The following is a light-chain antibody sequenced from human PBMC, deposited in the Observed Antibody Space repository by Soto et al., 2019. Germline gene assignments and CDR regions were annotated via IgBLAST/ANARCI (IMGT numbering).Light chain of an antibody. CDR1: QSVSSN. CDR3: QQYNNYPQA. CDR2: GAS. J-gene: IGKJ1*01. V-gene: IGKV3-15*01. Sequence: EIVMTQSPSTLSASPGERATLSCRASQSVSSNLAWYQQKPGQAPRLLIYGASTRATGIPARFSGSGSGTEFTLTISSLQSEDFAVYYCQQYNNYPQAFGQGTKVDIK.